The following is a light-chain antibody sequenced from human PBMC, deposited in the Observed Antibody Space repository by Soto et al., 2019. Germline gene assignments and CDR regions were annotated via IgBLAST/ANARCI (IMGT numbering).Light chain of an antibody. Sequence: EIVLTQSPGTLSLSPGERATLSCRASQSVSSSYLAWYQQKPGQAPRLLIYGASSRATGISDRFGGSGSGTDFTLTITRLEPEDFAVYYCQQYGSSRWTFGQGTKVEIK. CDR1: QSVSSSY. V-gene: IGKV3-20*01. J-gene: IGKJ1*01. CDR2: GAS. CDR3: QQYGSSRWT.